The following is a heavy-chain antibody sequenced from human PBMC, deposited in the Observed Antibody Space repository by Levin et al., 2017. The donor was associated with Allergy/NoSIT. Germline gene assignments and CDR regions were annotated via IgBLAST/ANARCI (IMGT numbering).Heavy chain of an antibody. V-gene: IGHV4-59*12. J-gene: IGHJ1*01. CDR1: GGSISSYY. CDR2: IYHSGST. D-gene: IGHD3-22*01. CDR3: ARDSDYDSSGFYFQY. Sequence: SETLSLTCAVSGGSISSYYWSWIRQSPGKGLEWIGEIYHSGSTNYNPSLKSRVTISVDKSKNQFSLKLSSVTAADTAVYYCARDSDYDSSGFYFQYWGQGTLVTVSS.